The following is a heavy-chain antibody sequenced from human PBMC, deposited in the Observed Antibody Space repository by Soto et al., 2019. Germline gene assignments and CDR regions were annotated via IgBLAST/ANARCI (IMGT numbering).Heavy chain of an antibody. CDR3: ARHPFKYSYDNWFDP. CDR1: GGSISSYY. V-gene: IGHV4-59*01. CDR2: IYYSGST. Sequence: XGTLSLTCTVSGGSISSYYWSWIRQPPGKGLEWIGYIYYSGSTNYNPSLKSRVTISVDTSKNQFSLKLSSVTAADTAVYYCARHPFKYSYDNWFDPWGQGTLVTVSS. D-gene: IGHD5-18*01. J-gene: IGHJ5*02.